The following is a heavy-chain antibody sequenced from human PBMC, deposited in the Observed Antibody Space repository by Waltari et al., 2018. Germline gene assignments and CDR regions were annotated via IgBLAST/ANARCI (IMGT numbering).Heavy chain of an antibody. CDR2: RYDRLYT. V-gene: IGHV4-59*01. CDR3: ARVKGLGGXDYGMDV. J-gene: IGHJ6*02. Sequence: QIQESGPGLLKPSETLXVTCNVSGGSLGGYYXSWIRQPPGKGLEWIGYRYDRLYTFXNPSLRSRVTMAXDVXKNXXXLXMTSVTPTXXAMYXCARVKGLGGXDYGMDVXGQGTRVTVXS. CDR1: GGSLGGYY. D-gene: IGHD3-16*01.